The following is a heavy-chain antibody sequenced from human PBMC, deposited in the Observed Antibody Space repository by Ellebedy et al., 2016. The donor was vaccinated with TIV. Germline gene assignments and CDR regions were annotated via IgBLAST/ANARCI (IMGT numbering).Heavy chain of an antibody. Sequence: GGSLRLSXAASGFTFSSYGMHWVRQAPGKGLEWVAVISYDGSNKYYADSVKGRFTISRDNSKNTLCLQMNSLRAEDTAVYYCAKEWEAGGSYYLFDYWGQGTLVTVSS. CDR2: ISYDGSNK. CDR1: GFTFSSYG. V-gene: IGHV3-30*18. D-gene: IGHD1-26*01. CDR3: AKEWEAGGSYYLFDY. J-gene: IGHJ4*02.